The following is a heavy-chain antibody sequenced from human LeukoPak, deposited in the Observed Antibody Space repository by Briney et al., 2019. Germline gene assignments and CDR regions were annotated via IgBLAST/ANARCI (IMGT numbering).Heavy chain of an antibody. CDR1: GFTSFNFP. CDR2: IRSDGTI. Sequence: PGGSLRLSCEASGFTSFNFPMNWVRKAPGKGLEWVSHIRSDGTITYADSVKGRFTISRDDAKTSVYLQLNSLRDEDTAIYYCARDNIWTFDIWGQGTMVTVSS. J-gene: IGHJ3*02. V-gene: IGHV3-69-1*01. CDR3: ARDNIWTFDI. D-gene: IGHD2/OR15-2a*01.